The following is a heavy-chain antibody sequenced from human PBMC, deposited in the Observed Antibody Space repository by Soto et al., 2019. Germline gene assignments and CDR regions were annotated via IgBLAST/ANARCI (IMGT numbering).Heavy chain of an antibody. Sequence: RGESLKISCKGSGYSFTNYWIGWVRQMPGKGLEWMGVIYPGDSDTRYNPSFEGQAIISSDKSISTVYLQWSSLKASDTAMYYCAIGGDWYFFDIWAQGTMVT. D-gene: IGHD2-21*02. V-gene: IGHV5-51*01. J-gene: IGHJ3*02. CDR2: IYPGDSDT. CDR3: AIGGDWYFFDI. CDR1: GYSFTNYW.